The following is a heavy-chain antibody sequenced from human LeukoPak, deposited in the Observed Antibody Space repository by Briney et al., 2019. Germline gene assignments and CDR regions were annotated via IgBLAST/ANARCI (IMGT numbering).Heavy chain of an antibody. CDR1: GFTFGGYA. D-gene: IGHD2-15*01. J-gene: IGHJ4*02. Sequence: GGSLRLSCTASGFTFGGYAMSWVRQAPGKGLEWVGFIRSKAYGGTTEYAASVKGRFTISRDDSTSIAYLQMNSLKTEDTAVYYCTRGRGYCSGGSCYGYYWGQGTLVTVSS. CDR2: IRSKAYGGTT. CDR3: TRGRGYCSGGSCYGYY. V-gene: IGHV3-49*04.